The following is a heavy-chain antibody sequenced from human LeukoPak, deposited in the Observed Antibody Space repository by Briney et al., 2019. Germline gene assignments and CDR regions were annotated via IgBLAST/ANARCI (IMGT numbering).Heavy chain of an antibody. Sequence: ASVKVSCKASGYTFTGYYMHWVRQAPGQGLEWMGWINPNSGGTNYAQKFQGRVTMTRDTSISTAYMELSRLRSDDTAVYYCARNYYGSGSHAEGYWGQGTLVTVSS. V-gene: IGHV1-2*02. CDR2: INPNSGGT. J-gene: IGHJ4*02. CDR3: ARNYYGSGSHAEGY. CDR1: GYTFTGYY. D-gene: IGHD3-10*01.